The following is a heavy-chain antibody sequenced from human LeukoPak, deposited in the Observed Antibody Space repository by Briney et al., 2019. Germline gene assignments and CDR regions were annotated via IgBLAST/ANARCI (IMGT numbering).Heavy chain of an antibody. Sequence: GGSLRLSCVASGFTFTNYGMHWVRQAPGKGLEWVAFIRFDGTHKYYADSVKGRFTISRDNPKNTLYLQMNSLTTDDTAVYYCPTPSSLRYGSGSPDYWGQGTLVTVSS. D-gene: IGHD3-10*01. J-gene: IGHJ4*02. CDR1: GFTFTNYG. CDR2: IRFDGTHK. CDR3: PTPSSLRYGSGSPDY. V-gene: IGHV3-30*02.